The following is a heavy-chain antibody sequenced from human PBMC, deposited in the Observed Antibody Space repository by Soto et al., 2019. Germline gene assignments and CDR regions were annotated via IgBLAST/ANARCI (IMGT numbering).Heavy chain of an antibody. V-gene: IGHV4-34*01. CDR2: INHSGST. CDR3: ARASYSSSDY. Sequence: LSLTCAVYGGSFSGYYWSWIRQPPGKGLEWIGEINHSGSTNYNPSLKGRVTISVDTSKNQFSLKLSSVTAADTAVYYCARASYSSSDYWGQGTLVTVSS. D-gene: IGHD6-6*01. CDR1: GGSFSGYY. J-gene: IGHJ4*02.